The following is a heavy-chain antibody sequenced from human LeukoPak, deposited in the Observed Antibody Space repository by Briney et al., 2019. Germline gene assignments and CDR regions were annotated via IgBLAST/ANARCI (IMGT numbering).Heavy chain of an antibody. J-gene: IGHJ3*02. CDR3: VKALTDDAFDI. CDR2: ISRNGDTT. V-gene: IGHV3-64D*06. CDR1: GFTFSTFP. Sequence: TGGSLRLSCSASGFTFSTFPMHWVCQAPGKGLEYFSAISRNGDTTYYADSVKGRFTISRDNSKNTLYLQMSSLRPEDTAVYYCVKALTDDAFDIWGQGTMVTVSS.